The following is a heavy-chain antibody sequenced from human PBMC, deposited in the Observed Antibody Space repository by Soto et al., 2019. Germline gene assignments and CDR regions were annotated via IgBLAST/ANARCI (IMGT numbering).Heavy chain of an antibody. CDR2: ISGSGGST. Sequence: EVQLLESGGGLVQPGGSLRLSCAASGFTFSNYAGTWVRQAPGKGREWVSTISGSGGSTYYADSGKGRFTISKDNSKNTLDLRMISLRAEDMAVYYCAKDQGSSWYEIDYWGQGTLVTVSS. D-gene: IGHD6-13*01. CDR1: GFTFSNYA. J-gene: IGHJ4*02. V-gene: IGHV3-23*01. CDR3: AKDQGSSWYEIDY.